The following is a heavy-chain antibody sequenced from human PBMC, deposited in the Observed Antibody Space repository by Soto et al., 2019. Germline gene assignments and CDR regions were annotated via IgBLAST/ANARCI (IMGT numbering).Heavy chain of an antibody. CDR1: GFTFSSYG. Sequence: GGSLRLSCAASGFTFSSYGMHWVRQAPGKGLEWVAVIWYDGSNKYYADSVKGRFTISRDNSKNTLYLQMNSLRAEDTAVYYCARLTMIVVGRDAFDIWGQGTMVTVSS. D-gene: IGHD3-22*01. V-gene: IGHV3-33*01. CDR2: IWYDGSNK. J-gene: IGHJ3*02. CDR3: ARLTMIVVGRDAFDI.